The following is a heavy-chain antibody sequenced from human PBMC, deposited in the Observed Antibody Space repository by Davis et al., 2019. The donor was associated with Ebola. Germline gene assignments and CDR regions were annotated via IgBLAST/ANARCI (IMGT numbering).Heavy chain of an antibody. CDR1: GGSISSYY. V-gene: IGHV4-59*01. CDR2: IYYSGST. Sequence: MPGGSLRLSCTVSGGSISSYYWSWIRQPPGKGLEWIGYIYYSGSTNYNPSLKSRVTISVDTSKNQFSLKLSSVTAADTAVYYCARVYCSGGSCYSYWGQGTLVTVSS. D-gene: IGHD2-15*01. CDR3: ARVYCSGGSCYSY. J-gene: IGHJ4*02.